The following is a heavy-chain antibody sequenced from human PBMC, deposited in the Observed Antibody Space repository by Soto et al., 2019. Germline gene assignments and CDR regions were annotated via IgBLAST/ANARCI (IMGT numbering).Heavy chain of an antibody. Sequence: EVQLVESGGGLVQPGGSLRLSCAASGFTFSSYWMHWVRQAPGKGLVLVSRINSDGSSTSYADSVKGRFTISRDNAKNTLYLEMNSRRAEHTAVYYCARDLEEQWQVGWFDPWGQGTLLTVSS. CDR2: INSDGSST. D-gene: IGHD6-19*01. V-gene: IGHV3-74*01. CDR3: ARDLEEQWQVGWFDP. J-gene: IGHJ5*02. CDR1: GFTFSSYW.